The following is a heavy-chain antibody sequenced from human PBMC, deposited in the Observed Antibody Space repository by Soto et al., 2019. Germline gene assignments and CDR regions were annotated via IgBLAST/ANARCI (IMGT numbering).Heavy chain of an antibody. J-gene: IGHJ6*02. CDR2: IWYDGSNK. CDR3: ARAQENGMDV. V-gene: IGHV3-33*01. Sequence: VAVIWYDGSNKYYADSVKGRFTISRDNSKNTLYLQMNSLRAEDTAVYYCARAQENGMDVWGQGTTVTVSS.